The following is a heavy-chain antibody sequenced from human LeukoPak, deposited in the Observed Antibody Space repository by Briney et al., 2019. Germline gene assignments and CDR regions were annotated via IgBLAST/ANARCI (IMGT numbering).Heavy chain of an antibody. CDR1: GGSISYYY. D-gene: IGHD1-26*01. J-gene: IGHJ5*02. V-gene: IGHV4-59*12. CDR2: IYYSGST. Sequence: SETLSLTCTVSGGSISYYYWSWIRQPPGKGLEWIGNIYYSGSTNHNPSLKSRVTISVDTSRNQFSLKLSSVTAADTAVYYCARDREGATSWFDPWGQGTLVTVSS. CDR3: ARDREGATSWFDP.